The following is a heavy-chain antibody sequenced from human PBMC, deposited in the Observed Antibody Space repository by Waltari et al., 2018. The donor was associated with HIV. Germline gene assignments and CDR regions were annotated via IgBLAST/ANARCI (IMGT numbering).Heavy chain of an antibody. CDR3: AKDSAGATSYYYYVMDV. J-gene: IGHJ6*02. V-gene: IGHV3-30*18. CDR2: ISFDGTNK. CDR1: GFIFTNFG. D-gene: IGHD1-1*01. Sequence: QVQLVESGGGVVQPGRSLRLSCAASGFIFTNFGMPWVRQAPGKGLEWVAVISFDGTNKYYADSVKGRFTVSRDKSKNTLFLQMNSLRAEDTALYYCAKDSAGATSYYYYVMDVWGQGTTVTVSS.